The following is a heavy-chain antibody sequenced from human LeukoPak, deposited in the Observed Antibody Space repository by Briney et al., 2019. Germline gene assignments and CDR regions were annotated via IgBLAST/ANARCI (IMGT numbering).Heavy chain of an antibody. V-gene: IGHV1-69*01. D-gene: IGHD6-13*01. Sequence: SVTVTCTASGGTFSSYAYSWVRQAPGPGLEWMGGVIPFFGTANYDQPFQGSVTIIADESTITAYMELSSLRSEETAVYNCAGDSSAAFDYWGQGTLVTVSS. J-gene: IGHJ4*02. CDR3: AGDSSAAFDY. CDR2: VIPFFGTA. CDR1: GGTFSSYA.